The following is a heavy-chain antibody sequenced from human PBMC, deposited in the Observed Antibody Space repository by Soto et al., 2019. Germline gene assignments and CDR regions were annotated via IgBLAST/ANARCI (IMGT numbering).Heavy chain of an antibody. V-gene: IGHV4-30-4*01. J-gene: IGHJ5*02. Sequence: SETLSLTCTVSGGPISSGDYYWSWIRLPPEKGLEWIGYIYYSGSTYYNPSLKSRVTISVDTSKNQFSLKLSSVTAADTAVYYCARADNWFDPWGQGTLVTVSS. CDR1: GGPISSGDYY. CDR2: IYYSGST. CDR3: ARADNWFDP.